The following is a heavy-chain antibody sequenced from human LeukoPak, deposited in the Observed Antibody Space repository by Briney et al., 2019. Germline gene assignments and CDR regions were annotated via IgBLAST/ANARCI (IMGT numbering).Heavy chain of an antibody. CDR1: GRSISSYY. CDR2: IYSGGNT. V-gene: IGHV4-4*07. D-gene: IGHD6-19*01. CDR3: ARDRYSSGWYDY. Sequence: SETLSLTCTVSGRSISSYYWNWIRQPAGKGLEWIGRIYSGGNTNYNPSLKSRVTMSVDTSKNQFSLKLSSVTAADTAVYYCARDRYSSGWYDYWGQGTLVTVSS. J-gene: IGHJ4*02.